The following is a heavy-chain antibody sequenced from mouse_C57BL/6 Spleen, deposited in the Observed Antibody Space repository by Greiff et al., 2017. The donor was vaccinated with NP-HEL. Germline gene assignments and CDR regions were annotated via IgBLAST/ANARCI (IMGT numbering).Heavy chain of an antibody. CDR3: ARPFITTVVDWYFDV. J-gene: IGHJ1*03. D-gene: IGHD1-1*01. Sequence: EVHLVESGGDLVKPGGSLKLSCAASGFTFSSYGMSWVRQTPDKRLEWVATISSGGSYTYYPDSVKGRFTISRDNAKNTLYLQMSSLKSEDTAMYYCARPFITTVVDWYFDVWGTGTTVTVSS. V-gene: IGHV5-6*01. CDR2: ISSGGSYT. CDR1: GFTFSSYG.